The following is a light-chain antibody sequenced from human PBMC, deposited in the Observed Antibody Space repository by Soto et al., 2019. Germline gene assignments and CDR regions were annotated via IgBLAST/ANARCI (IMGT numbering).Light chain of an antibody. CDR3: LQDYNYPWT. CDR2: SAS. CDR1: QGISTD. Sequence: AIQMTQSPSSLSASVGDRVTITCRASQGISTDLGWYQQKPGKAPKLLIHSASSLQSGVPSRFSGSGSGTDFTLTISSLQPEDFATYYCLQDYNYPWTFGQGTKVEIK. V-gene: IGKV1-6*01. J-gene: IGKJ1*01.